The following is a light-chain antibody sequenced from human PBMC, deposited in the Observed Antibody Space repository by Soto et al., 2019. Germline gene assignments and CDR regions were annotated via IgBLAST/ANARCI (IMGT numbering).Light chain of an antibody. CDR3: QQYGRSPWT. CDR2: GAS. CDR1: QSVSSSY. J-gene: IGKJ1*01. V-gene: IGKV3-20*01. Sequence: EIVFTQSPGTLSLSPGDRATLSCRASQSVSSSYLAWYQQKPGQAPGLLIYGASSRATGIPDRFSGSGSGTDFTLTISRLEPEDFAVYYCQQYGRSPWTFGQGTKVEVK.